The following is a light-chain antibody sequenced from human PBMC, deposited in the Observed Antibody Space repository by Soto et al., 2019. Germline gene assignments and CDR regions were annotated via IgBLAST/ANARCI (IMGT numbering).Light chain of an antibody. V-gene: IGKV1-12*01. J-gene: IGKJ2*01. Sequence: DILMTQSPSSVSASVGDRVTITCRASQGISNWLAWYQQKPGKAPELLIYTASTLQSGVPSRFSGSGSGTDFTLTITSLQPEDSAIYYCQQANSLPHTFGQGTKVEI. CDR3: QQANSLPHT. CDR1: QGISNW. CDR2: TAS.